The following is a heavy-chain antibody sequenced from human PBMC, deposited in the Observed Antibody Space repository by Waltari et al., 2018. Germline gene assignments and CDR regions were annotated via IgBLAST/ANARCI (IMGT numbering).Heavy chain of an antibody. J-gene: IGHJ5*02. CDR3: ARDPYEARYDFWSGYYYSWFDP. Sequence: QVQLQESGPGLVKPSETLSLTCTVSGGSISSYYWSWIRQPAGKGLEWIGRIYTSGSTNYNPPLKSRVTMSVDTSKNQFSLKLSSVTAADTAVYYCARDPYEARYDFWSGYYYSWFDPWGQGTLVTVSS. V-gene: IGHV4-4*07. D-gene: IGHD3-3*01. CDR1: GGSISSYY. CDR2: IYTSGST.